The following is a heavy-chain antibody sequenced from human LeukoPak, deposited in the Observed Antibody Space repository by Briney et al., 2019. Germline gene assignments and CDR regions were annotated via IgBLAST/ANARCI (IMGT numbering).Heavy chain of an antibody. J-gene: IGHJ4*02. V-gene: IGHV3-74*01. CDR2: INTDGSTT. CDR3: TRAGGRYSYEH. CDR1: GFTFSNYW. D-gene: IGHD5-18*01. Sequence: GGSLRLSRAASGFTFSNYWMHWVRQAPGKGLVWVSRINTDGSTTTYADSVKGRFTISRDNDKNMLYLQMNSLRAEDTAVYYCTRAGGRYSYEHWGQGTLVTVSS.